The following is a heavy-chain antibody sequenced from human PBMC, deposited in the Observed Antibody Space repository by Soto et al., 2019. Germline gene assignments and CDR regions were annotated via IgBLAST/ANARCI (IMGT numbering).Heavy chain of an antibody. CDR2: IYYSGST. Sequence: PSETLSLTCAVSGGSISSYYWSWIRQPPGKGLEWIGYIYYSGSTNYNPSLKSRVTISVDTSKNQFSLKLSSVTAADTAVYYCARGYYGSGSYSRWFDPWGQGTLVTSPQ. D-gene: IGHD3-10*01. J-gene: IGHJ5*02. CDR3: ARGYYGSGSYSRWFDP. CDR1: GGSISSYY. V-gene: IGHV4-59*01.